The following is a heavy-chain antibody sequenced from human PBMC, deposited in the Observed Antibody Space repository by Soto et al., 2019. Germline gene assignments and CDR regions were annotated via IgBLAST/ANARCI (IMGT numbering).Heavy chain of an antibody. D-gene: IGHD3-9*01. CDR2: INSDGSST. CDR1: GFTFSSYW. V-gene: IGHV3-74*01. CDR3: ARVAGDILTGYYIDY. J-gene: IGHJ4*02. Sequence: GGSLRLSCAASGFTFSSYWMHWVRQAPGKGLVWVSRINSDGSSTSYADSVKGRFTISRDNAKNTLYLQMNSLRAEDTAVYYCARVAGDILTGYYIDYWGQGTLVTVSS.